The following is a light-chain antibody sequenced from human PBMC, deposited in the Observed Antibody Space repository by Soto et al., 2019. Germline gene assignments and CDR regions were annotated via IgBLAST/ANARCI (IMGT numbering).Light chain of an antibody. CDR3: HQYNDWPLT. CDR1: QSFSVN. CDR2: GAS. V-gene: IGKV3-15*01. J-gene: IGKJ3*01. Sequence: EIVLTQSPATLSGSPGERVTLSCRASQSFSVNLAWYQQKPGQAPRLLIYGASTRATGVPTRFSDSGSGADFTLTISSLQSEDFAVYYCHQYNDWPLTFGPGTRVDL.